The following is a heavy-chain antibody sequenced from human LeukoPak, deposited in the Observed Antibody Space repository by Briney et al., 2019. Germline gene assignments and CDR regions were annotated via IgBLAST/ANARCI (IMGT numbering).Heavy chain of an antibody. CDR3: ARDPSYSSGWFDP. CDR2: IYSSGST. CDR1: GDSISSYY. Sequence: PSETLSLTCTVSGDSISSYYWSWIRQPAGKGLKWIGRIYSSGSTNYKPSLKSRVTMSVDTSKNQFSLKLSSVTAADTAVYYCARDPSYSSGWFDPWGQGTLVTVSS. V-gene: IGHV4-4*07. J-gene: IGHJ5*02. D-gene: IGHD6-19*01.